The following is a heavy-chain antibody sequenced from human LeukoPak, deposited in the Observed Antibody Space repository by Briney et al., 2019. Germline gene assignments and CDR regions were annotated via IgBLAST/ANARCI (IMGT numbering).Heavy chain of an antibody. J-gene: IGHJ1*01. CDR2: ISGYNGDA. D-gene: IGHD5-18*01. V-gene: IGHV1-18*01. CDR1: GYTFTRYG. CDR3: ARDDRSVDTAMSFQR. Sequence: ASVKVSCKASGYTFTRYGISWVRQAPGQGLEWMGWISGYNGDAIYAQKLQGRVTLTTDTSTTTAYVELRSLTPDDTAVYYCARDDRSVDTAMSFQRWGQGTLVTVSP.